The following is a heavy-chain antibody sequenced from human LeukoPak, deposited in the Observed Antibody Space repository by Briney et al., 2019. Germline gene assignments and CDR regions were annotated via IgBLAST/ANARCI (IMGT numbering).Heavy chain of an antibody. CDR1: GYTFSTHA. J-gene: IGHJ4*02. CDR2: IIPDNGAT. CDR3: APRIGGYFDY. D-gene: IGHD3-16*01. V-gene: IGHV1-3*01. Sequence: ASVKVSCKASGYTFSTHAIHWVRQAPGQRLEWMAWIIPDNGATKYSQRLQGRITLTRDTSATTAYMELRSLRSEDTAVYYCAPRIGGYFDYWGQGTLVTVSS.